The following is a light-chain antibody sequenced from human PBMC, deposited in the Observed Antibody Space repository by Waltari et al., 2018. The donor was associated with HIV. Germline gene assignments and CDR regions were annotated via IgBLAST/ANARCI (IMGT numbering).Light chain of an antibody. Sequence: QSALTQPASVSGSLGQSITISCTGRTSDFGTYKLVSWYQQHPSKAPKRIIYEDNRWPSGISTRFSASKSGNTASLAISGLRSGDEADYYCAAWDDSLSGPWVFGGGTKLTVL. CDR3: AAWDDSLSGPWV. V-gene: IGLV2-14*02. CDR1: TSDFGTYKL. CDR2: EDN. J-gene: IGLJ3*02.